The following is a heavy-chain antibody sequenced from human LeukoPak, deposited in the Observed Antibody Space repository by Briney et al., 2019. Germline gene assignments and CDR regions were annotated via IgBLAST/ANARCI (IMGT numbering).Heavy chain of an antibody. D-gene: IGHD5-12*01. CDR2: IYYSGST. CDR3: ARDYSGSMGDAFDI. V-gene: IGHV4-59*01. J-gene: IGHJ3*02. Sequence: SETLSLTCTVAGGAISSYYWSWIRQPPGKGLEWLGYIYYSGSTNYNPSLKSRVTISVDTSKNQFSLKLSSVTAADTAVYYCARDYSGSMGDAFDIWGQGTMVTVSS. CDR1: GGAISSYY.